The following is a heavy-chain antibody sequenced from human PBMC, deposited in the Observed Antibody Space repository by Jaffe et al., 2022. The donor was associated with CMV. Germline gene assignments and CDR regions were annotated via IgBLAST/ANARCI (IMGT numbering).Heavy chain of an antibody. V-gene: IGHV1-69*01. CDR2: IIPIFGTA. CDR3: ARELPYGDYEGENAFDI. Sequence: QVQLVQSGAEVKKPGSSVKVSCKASGGTFSSYAISWVRQAPGQGLEWMGGIIPIFGTANYAQKFQGRVTITADESTSTAYMELSSLRSEDTAVYYCARELPYGDYEGENAFDIWGQGTMVTVSS. D-gene: IGHD4-17*01. J-gene: IGHJ3*02. CDR1: GGTFSSYA.